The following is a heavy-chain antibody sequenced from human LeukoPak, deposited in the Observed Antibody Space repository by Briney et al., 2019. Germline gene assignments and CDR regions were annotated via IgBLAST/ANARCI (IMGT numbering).Heavy chain of an antibody. Sequence: AASVKVSCKTSGASFNNYAISWVRQAPGQGLEWMGGIIPIFGEGNYAQKYEGGVTITADKSTSTAYMEMTNLRSEDTAVYYCARGGLHSTSWYRYFYMDVWGKGTTVTVSS. J-gene: IGHJ6*03. D-gene: IGHD6-13*01. CDR3: ARGGLHSTSWYRYFYMDV. CDR1: GASFNNYA. CDR2: IIPIFGEG. V-gene: IGHV1-69*06.